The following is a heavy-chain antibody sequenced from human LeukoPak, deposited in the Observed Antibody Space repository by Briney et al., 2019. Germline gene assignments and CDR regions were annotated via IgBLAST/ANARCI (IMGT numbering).Heavy chain of an antibody. CDR1: GFTFSSYS. CDR2: ISSSSSYI. Sequence: PGGSLRLSCAASGFTFSSYSMNWVRQAPGKGLEWVSSISSSSSYIYYADSAKGRFTISRDNAKNSLYLQMNSLRAEDTAVYYCARDQAGWYFDYWGQGTMVTVSS. CDR3: ARDQAGWYFDY. J-gene: IGHJ4*02. V-gene: IGHV3-21*01.